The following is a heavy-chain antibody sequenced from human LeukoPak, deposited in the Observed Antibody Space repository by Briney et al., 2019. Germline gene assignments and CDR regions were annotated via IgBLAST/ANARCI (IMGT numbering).Heavy chain of an antibody. V-gene: IGHV4-34*01. CDR2: INHSGST. J-gene: IGHJ4*02. CDR1: GGSFSGYS. Sequence: SETLSLTCAVYGGSFSGYSWSWIRQPPGKGLEWIGEINHSGSTNYNPSLKSRVTISVDTSKNQFSLKLSSVTAADTAVYCCARGYYDSSGYYPIDYWGQGTLVTVSS. D-gene: IGHD3-22*01. CDR3: ARGYYDSSGYYPIDY.